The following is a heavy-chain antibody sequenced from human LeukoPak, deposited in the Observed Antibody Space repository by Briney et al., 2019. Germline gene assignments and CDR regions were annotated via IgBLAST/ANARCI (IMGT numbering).Heavy chain of an antibody. J-gene: IGHJ5*02. CDR2: VFYSGSP. CDR3: ARHLRLRDGSGSFNWFDP. Sequence: PSETLSLTCTVSGGSISGTSYYWGWIRQPPGKGLEWIGSVFYSGSPYYNPSLKSRVTISVDTSKNQFSLKLSSVTAADTAVYYCARHLRLRDGSGSFNWFDPWGQGTLVTVSS. CDR1: GGSISGTSYY. D-gene: IGHD3-10*01. V-gene: IGHV4-39*07.